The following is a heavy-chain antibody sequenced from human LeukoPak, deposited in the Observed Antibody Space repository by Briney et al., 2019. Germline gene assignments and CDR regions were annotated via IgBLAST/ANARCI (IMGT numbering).Heavy chain of an antibody. CDR3: ARIRYSNYSLDY. J-gene: IGHJ4*02. D-gene: IGHD4-11*01. Sequence: SETLSLTCTVSGGSINSYYWSWIRQPPGKGLEWIGYIYYSGGTNHNPSLKSRVTMSVDTSKNQFSLKLSSVTAADTAVYYCARIRYSNYSLDYWGRGTLVTVSS. V-gene: IGHV4-59*01. CDR1: GGSINSYY. CDR2: IYYSGGT.